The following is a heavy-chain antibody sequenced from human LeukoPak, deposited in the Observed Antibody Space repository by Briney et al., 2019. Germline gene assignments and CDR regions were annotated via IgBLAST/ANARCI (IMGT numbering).Heavy chain of an antibody. Sequence: GGSLRLSCAASGFTFSDYYMSWIRQAPGKGLEWVSYISSSGSTIYYADSVKGRFTISRDNAKNSLHLQMNSLRAEDTAVYYCAREERYFDRNWFDPWGQGTLVTVSS. CDR1: GFTFSDYY. CDR3: AREERYFDRNWFDP. V-gene: IGHV3-11*01. J-gene: IGHJ5*02. CDR2: ISSSGSTI. D-gene: IGHD3-9*01.